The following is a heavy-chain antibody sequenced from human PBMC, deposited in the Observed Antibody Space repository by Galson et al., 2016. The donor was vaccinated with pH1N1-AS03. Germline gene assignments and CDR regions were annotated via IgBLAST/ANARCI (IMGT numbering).Heavy chain of an antibody. CDR3: ATEDRRGYLNTLDY. J-gene: IGHJ4*02. V-gene: IGHV1-69*13. CDR1: GDTFSNYG. D-gene: IGHD3-22*01. Sequence: SVKVSCKASGDTFSNYGITWVRQAPGQGLEWMGGIVPSLGTANYAQKFQGRVAITADESTGTAYMELSSLRSEDTAVYYCATEDRRGYLNTLDYWGQGTLVTVTS. CDR2: IVPSLGTA.